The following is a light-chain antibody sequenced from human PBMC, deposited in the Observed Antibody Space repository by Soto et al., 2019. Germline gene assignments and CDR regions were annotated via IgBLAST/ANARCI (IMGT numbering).Light chain of an antibody. CDR3: QQYSNWPKT. Sequence: EIVMTQSPATLSVSPGERATLSCRASQSVSSKIVWYQRKSGQAPRLLIYAASTRATGVPARFTGSGSGTEFTLTITSLQSEDFAVYYCQQYSNWPKTFGQGSRVEIK. V-gene: IGKV3-15*01. CDR2: AAS. CDR1: QSVSSK. J-gene: IGKJ1*01.